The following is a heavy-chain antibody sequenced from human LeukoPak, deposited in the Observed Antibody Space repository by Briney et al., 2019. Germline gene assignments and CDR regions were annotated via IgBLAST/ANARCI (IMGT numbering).Heavy chain of an antibody. CDR3: ASSSTGSYNDAFDI. CDR2: IYYSGRT. J-gene: IGHJ3*02. D-gene: IGHD3-10*01. CDR1: GGSISDYY. Sequence: SETLSLTCTVSGGSISDYYWSWIRQPPGKGLEWIGYIYYSGRTNYNPSLKSRVTISVDTSKNQFSLKVRSVTAADTAVYYCASSSTGSYNDAFDIWGQGTMVTVSS. V-gene: IGHV4-59*01.